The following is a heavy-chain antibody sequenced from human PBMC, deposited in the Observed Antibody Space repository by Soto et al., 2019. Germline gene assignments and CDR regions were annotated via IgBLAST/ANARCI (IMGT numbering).Heavy chain of an antibody. J-gene: IGHJ5*02. V-gene: IGHV1-69*13. CDR2: IIPIFGTA. CDR1: GGTFSSYA. D-gene: IGHD6-19*01. CDR3: ARVPRIAVAGRWFDP. Sequence: SVKVSCKASGGTFSSYAISWVRQAPGQGLEWMGGIIPIFGTANYAQKFQGRVTITADESTSTAYMELSSLRSEDTAVYYCARVPRIAVAGRWFDPWGQGTLVTVSS.